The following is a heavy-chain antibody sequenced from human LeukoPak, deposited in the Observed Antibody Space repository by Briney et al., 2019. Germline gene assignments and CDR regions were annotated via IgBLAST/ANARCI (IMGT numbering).Heavy chain of an antibody. V-gene: IGHV1-46*01. CDR1: GFTFTTYY. Sequence: GASVKVSCKASGFTFTTYYMHWVRPAPGQGLEWMGLINPSGTSTNYARKFQGRVTMTRDTSTSTVYMELSSLRSEDTAVYYCAREFRGGYFDYWGQGTLVTVSS. CDR2: INPSGTST. CDR3: AREFRGGYFDY. J-gene: IGHJ4*02. D-gene: IGHD2-21*01.